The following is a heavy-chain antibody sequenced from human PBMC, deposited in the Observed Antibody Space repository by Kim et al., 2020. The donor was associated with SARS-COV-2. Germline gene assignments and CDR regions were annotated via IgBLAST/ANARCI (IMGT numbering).Heavy chain of an antibody. CDR1: GGTFSSYA. J-gene: IGHJ4*02. V-gene: IGHV1-69*13. D-gene: IGHD3-22*01. CDR3: ARSRSRGYDSMSYFDY. CDR2: IIPIFGTA. Sequence: SVKVSCKASGGTFSSYAISWVRQAPGQGLEWMGGIIPIFGTANYAQKFQGRVTITADESTSTAYMELSSLRSEDTAVYYCARSRSRGYDSMSYFDYWGQGTLVTVSS.